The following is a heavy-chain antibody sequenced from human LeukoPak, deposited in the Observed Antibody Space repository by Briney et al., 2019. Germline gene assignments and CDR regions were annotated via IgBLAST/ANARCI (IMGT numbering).Heavy chain of an antibody. Sequence: GGSLRLSCAASGFTFSSYWMSWVRQAPGKGLEWVANIKQDGSEKYYVDSVKGRFTISRDNAKNSLYLQMNSLRAEDTAVYYCARSKWKLHYYYYYYMDVWGKGTTVTISS. CDR2: IKQDGSEK. CDR1: GFTFSSYW. V-gene: IGHV3-7*01. J-gene: IGHJ6*03. D-gene: IGHD1-26*01. CDR3: ARSKWKLHYYYYYYMDV.